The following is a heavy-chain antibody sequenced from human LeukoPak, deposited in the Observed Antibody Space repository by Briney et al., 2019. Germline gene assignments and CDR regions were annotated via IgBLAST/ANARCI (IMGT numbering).Heavy chain of an antibody. CDR3: ARVVVGNDLGAFDI. CDR1: GFTFDDYG. Sequence: GGSLRLSCAASGFTFDDYGMRWVRQGPGKGRGWGSVINWNGGSTGYGDSVKGRFTISRDNAKLTLYLLMNRLRAEDTAVDYGARVVVGNDLGAFDIWGQGTMVTVSS. CDR2: INWNGGST. D-gene: IGHD1-1*01. V-gene: IGHV3-20*04. J-gene: IGHJ3*02.